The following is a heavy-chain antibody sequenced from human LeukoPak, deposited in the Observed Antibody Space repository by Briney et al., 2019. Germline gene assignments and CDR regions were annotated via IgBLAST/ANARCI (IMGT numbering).Heavy chain of an antibody. CDR2: TYYRSKWYN. Sequence: SQTLSLTCAISGDSVSSNSAAWNWIRQSPSRGLEWLGRTYYRSKWYNDYAVSVKSRITIKPDTSKNQFSLKLSSVTAADTAVYYCARPGRRSGAYSYYYGSGSSRVWWFDPWGQGTLVTVSS. J-gene: IGHJ5*02. D-gene: IGHD3-10*01. V-gene: IGHV6-1*01. CDR1: GDSVSSNSAA. CDR3: ARPGRRSGAYSYYYGSGSSRVWWFDP.